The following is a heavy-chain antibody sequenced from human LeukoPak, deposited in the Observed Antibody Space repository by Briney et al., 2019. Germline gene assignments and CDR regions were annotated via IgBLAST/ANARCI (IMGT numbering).Heavy chain of an antibody. Sequence: NASETLSLTCTVSGGSISSYYWSWIRQPPGKGLEWIAYTSDIGSINYNPSLKSRVTISLETSKNQFSLKLSSVTAADTAVYYCAGHHPRNTVDFWGQGTLVTVSS. D-gene: IGHD2/OR15-2a*01. CDR3: AGHHPRNTVDF. CDR1: GGSISSYY. CDR2: TSDIGSI. V-gene: IGHV4-59*08. J-gene: IGHJ4*02.